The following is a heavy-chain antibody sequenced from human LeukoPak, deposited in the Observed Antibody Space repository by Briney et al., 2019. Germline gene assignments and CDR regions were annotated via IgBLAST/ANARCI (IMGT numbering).Heavy chain of an antibody. V-gene: IGHV3-7*03. Sequence: GGSLRLSCAASRFTFSSYWMSWVRQAPGKGLDWVANIKQDGSEKYYVDSVKGRFTISRDNAKNSLYLQMNSLRAEDTAVYYCARTQSYDILTGYSPFFDYWGQGTLVTVSS. CDR2: IKQDGSEK. J-gene: IGHJ4*02. CDR1: RFTFSSYW. CDR3: ARTQSYDILTGYSPFFDY. D-gene: IGHD3-9*01.